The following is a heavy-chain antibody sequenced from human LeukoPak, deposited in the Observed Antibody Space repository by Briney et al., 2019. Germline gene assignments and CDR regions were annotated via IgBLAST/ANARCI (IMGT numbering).Heavy chain of an antibody. J-gene: IGHJ4*02. V-gene: IGHV3-48*02. CDR1: GFTFSSYR. Sequence: PGGSLRLSCAASGFTFSSYRMNWVRQAPGKGLEWVSYISSSSSTIYYADSVKGRFTISRDNAKNSLYLQMNSLRDEDTAVYYCARDQRYCSGGSCYPNTDYWGQGTLVTVSS. CDR3: ARDQRYCSGGSCYPNTDY. D-gene: IGHD2-15*01. CDR2: ISSSSSTI.